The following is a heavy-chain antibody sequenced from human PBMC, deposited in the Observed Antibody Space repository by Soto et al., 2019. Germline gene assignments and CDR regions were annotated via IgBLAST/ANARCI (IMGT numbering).Heavy chain of an antibody. CDR2: ISASAGST. Sequence: GGSLRLSCAASGFTFNTYAMSWVRQAPGKGLEWVSGISASAGSTYYADSVKGRFTISRDNSKNTVYVQMISLRAEDTAVYYCAKDRRQWELLGSFDNWGQGTLVTVSS. J-gene: IGHJ4*02. V-gene: IGHV3-23*01. CDR1: GFTFNTYA. D-gene: IGHD1-26*01. CDR3: AKDRRQWELLGSFDN.